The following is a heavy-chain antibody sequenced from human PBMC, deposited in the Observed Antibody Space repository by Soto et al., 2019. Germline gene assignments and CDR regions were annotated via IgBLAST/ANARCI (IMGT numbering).Heavy chain of an antibody. CDR1: GYTFATYD. V-gene: IGHV1-8*01. D-gene: IGHD2-21*01. Sequence: QVQLVQSGAEVKTPGASVKVSCKASGYTFATYDINWVRQAPGQGLEWMGWMNPNSGNTGYAQKFQGILTMTRDTALSVAHMELSSLRNEDTAVYYCARSDGYNFNWLDSWGQGTLVTVSA. J-gene: IGHJ5*01. CDR3: ARSDGYNFNWLDS. CDR2: MNPNSGNT.